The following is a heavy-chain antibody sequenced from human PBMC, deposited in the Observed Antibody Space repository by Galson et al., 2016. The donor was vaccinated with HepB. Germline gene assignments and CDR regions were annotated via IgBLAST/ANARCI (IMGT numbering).Heavy chain of an antibody. CDR3: ARVGSVRFLEWPIDY. V-gene: IGHV3-30-3*01. D-gene: IGHD3-3*01. Sequence: SLRLSCAASGFSFSNYALHWVRQAPGKGLEWVAVISYDGSIKYYADSVRGRFLISRDNSKNTLHLQMNSLRDEDTAVYYWARVGSVRFLEWPIDYCGQGTLVTVSS. CDR1: GFSFSNYA. J-gene: IGHJ4*02. CDR2: ISYDGSIK.